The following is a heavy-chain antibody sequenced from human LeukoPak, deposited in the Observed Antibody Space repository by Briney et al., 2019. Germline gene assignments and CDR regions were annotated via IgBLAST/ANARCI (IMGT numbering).Heavy chain of an antibody. D-gene: IGHD3-22*01. Sequence: SQTLSLTCTVSGGSISSGGYYWSWIRQPPGKGLEWIGEINHSGSTNYNPSLKSRVTISVDTPKNQFFLKLSSVTAADTAVYYCARVVGQNYYDSSGYYLDYWGQGTLVTVSS. CDR3: ARVVGQNYYDSSGYYLDY. V-gene: IGHV4-61*08. CDR1: GGSISSGGYY. CDR2: INHSGST. J-gene: IGHJ4*02.